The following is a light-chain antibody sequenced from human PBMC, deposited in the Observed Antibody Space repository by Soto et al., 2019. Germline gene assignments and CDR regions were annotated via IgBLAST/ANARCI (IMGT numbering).Light chain of an antibody. Sequence: EIVLTQSPGTLSLSPGARATLSCRASQSVTSNLAWYQHKFGQAPRLLIYEASNRVTGTPARFSGSGSGTDFTLTISSLEPEDFAVYYCQQRSNWPLTFGGGTKVEIK. CDR3: QQRSNWPLT. V-gene: IGKV3-11*01. CDR1: QSVTSN. CDR2: EAS. J-gene: IGKJ4*01.